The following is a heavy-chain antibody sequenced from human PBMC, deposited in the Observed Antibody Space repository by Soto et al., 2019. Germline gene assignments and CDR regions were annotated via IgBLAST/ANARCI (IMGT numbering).Heavy chain of an antibody. Sequence: GGSLRLSCAASGFTFSSYSMNWVRQAPGKGPEWVSSISSSSSYIYYADSVKGRFTISRDNAKNSLYLQMNSLRAEDTAVYYCARSPVVPAAITQPYYYYYGMDVWGQGTTVTVSS. CDR2: ISSSSSYI. CDR3: ARSPVVPAAITQPYYYYYGMDV. CDR1: GFTFSSYS. V-gene: IGHV3-21*01. D-gene: IGHD2-2*01. J-gene: IGHJ6*02.